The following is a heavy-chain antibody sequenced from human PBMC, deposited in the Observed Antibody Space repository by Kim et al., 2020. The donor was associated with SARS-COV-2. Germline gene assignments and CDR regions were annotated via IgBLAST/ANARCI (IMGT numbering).Heavy chain of an antibody. CDR1: GFTFSTYW. J-gene: IGHJ1*01. CDR2: IKQDGSAT. Sequence: GGSLRLSCAASGFTFSTYWMTWVRQAPGKGLEWVSYIKQDGSATYYVDSVKGRFTISRDNGKNSLYLQMNSLRAEDTAVYYCASRPSSNRCYGVFVFWG. V-gene: IGHV3-7*01. D-gene: IGHD3-16*02. CDR3: ASRPSSNRCYGVFVF.